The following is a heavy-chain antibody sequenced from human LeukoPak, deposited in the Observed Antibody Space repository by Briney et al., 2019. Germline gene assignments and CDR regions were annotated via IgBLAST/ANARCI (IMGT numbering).Heavy chain of an antibody. CDR3: ARAGFFGEYGMDV. D-gene: IGHD3-3*01. CDR2: ISASGGNP. CDR1: GFIFSNYA. J-gene: IGHJ6*02. Sequence: GGSLRLSCAASGFIFSNYAMSWVRQAPGKGLEWVSGISASGGNPYYADSVKGRFTISRDNAKNSLFLQVNSLRAEDTAVYYCARAGFFGEYGMDVWGPGTTVTVSS. V-gene: IGHV3-23*01.